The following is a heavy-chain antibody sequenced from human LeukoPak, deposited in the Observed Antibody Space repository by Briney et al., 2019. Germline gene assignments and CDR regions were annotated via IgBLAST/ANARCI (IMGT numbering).Heavy chain of an antibody. V-gene: IGHV1-2*02. Sequence: ASVKVSCKASGYTFTGYYMHWVRQAPGQGLEWMGWINPNCGGTNYAQKFQGRVTMTRDTSISTAYMELSRLRSDDTAVYYCARDRDDSSGYLYFQHWGQGTLVTVSS. CDR1: GYTFTGYY. J-gene: IGHJ1*01. CDR2: INPNCGGT. CDR3: ARDRDDSSGYLYFQH. D-gene: IGHD3-22*01.